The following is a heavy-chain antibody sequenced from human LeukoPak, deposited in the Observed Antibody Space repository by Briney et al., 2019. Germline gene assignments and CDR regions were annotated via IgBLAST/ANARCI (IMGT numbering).Heavy chain of an antibody. V-gene: IGHV1-2*02. D-gene: IGHD6-13*01. J-gene: IGHJ6*03. CDR2: INPNSGGT. CDR1: GYTFTGYY. Sequence: ASVKVSCKASGYTFTGYYMHWVRQAPGQGLEWMGWINPNSGGTNYAQKFQGRVTMTRDTSISTAYMELSRLRSDDTAVYYCARDLGPEWQQLVESHYYYYYMDVWGKGTTVTVSS. CDR3: ARDLGPEWQQLVESHYYYYYMDV.